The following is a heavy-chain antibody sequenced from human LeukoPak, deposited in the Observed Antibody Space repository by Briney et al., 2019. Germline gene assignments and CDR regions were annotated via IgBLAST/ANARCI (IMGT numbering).Heavy chain of an antibody. J-gene: IGHJ5*02. CDR2: IYYSGST. D-gene: IGHD3-3*01. CDR1: GGSISSSSYY. V-gene: IGHV4-39*01. CDR3: ARHRITIFGVVIRYNWFDP. Sequence: SETLSLTCTVSGGSISSSSYYWGWIRQPPGKGLEWIGSIYYSGSTYYNPSLKSRVTISVDTSNNQFSLKLSSGTAADTAVYYCARHRITIFGVVIRYNWFDPWGQGTLVAVSS.